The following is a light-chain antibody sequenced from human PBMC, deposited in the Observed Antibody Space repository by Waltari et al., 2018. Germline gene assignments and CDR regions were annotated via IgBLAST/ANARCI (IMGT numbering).Light chain of an antibody. V-gene: IGKV3-11*01. CDR3: QQRSNWPRT. J-gene: IGKJ1*01. CDR1: QSVSNY. CDR2: DTS. Sequence: EIVLTQSPATLSLSPWESAPLSCRASQSVSNYLAWYQQKPGQAPRLLIYDTSNRATGIPPRFSGSGSGTDFTLTIGSLEPEDSAVYYCQQRSNWPRTFGQGTKVEIK.